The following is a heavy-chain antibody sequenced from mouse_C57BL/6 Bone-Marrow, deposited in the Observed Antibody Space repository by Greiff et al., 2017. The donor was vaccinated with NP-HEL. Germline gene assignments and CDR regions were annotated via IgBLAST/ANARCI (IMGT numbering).Heavy chain of an antibody. CDR1: GYSITSGYY. Sequence: ESGPGLVKPSQSLSLTCSVTGYSITSGYYWNWIRQFPGNKLEWMGYISYDGSNNYNPSLKNRISITRDTSKNQFFLKLNSVTTEDTATYYCARPDYYGSSYDAMDYWGQGTSVTVSS. CDR3: ARPDYYGSSYDAMDY. CDR2: ISYDGSN. J-gene: IGHJ4*01. V-gene: IGHV3-6*01. D-gene: IGHD1-1*01.